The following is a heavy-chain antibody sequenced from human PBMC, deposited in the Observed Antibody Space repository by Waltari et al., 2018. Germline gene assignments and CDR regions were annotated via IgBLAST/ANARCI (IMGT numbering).Heavy chain of an antibody. CDR1: GFTFRNYW. J-gene: IGHJ4*02. CDR2: IKADGNEK. Sequence: EVQLVESGGGLVQPGGSLRLSCAASGFTFRNYWMSWVRKAPGKGLEWVANIKADGNEKYYVDSVKGRFTISRDNGMNSVYLQVNSLRVEDSAVYYCARENAGIASSGAPPALDYWGQGTLVTVFS. CDR3: ARENAGIASSGAPPALDY. D-gene: IGHD6-13*01. V-gene: IGHV3-7*04.